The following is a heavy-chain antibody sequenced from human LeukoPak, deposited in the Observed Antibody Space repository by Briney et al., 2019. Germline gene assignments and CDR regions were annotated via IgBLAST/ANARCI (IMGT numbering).Heavy chain of an antibody. V-gene: IGHV3-7*01. CDR1: GFTVSSNE. Sequence: PGGSLRLSCAASGFTVSSNEMSWVRQAPGKGLEWVANIKQDGSEKYYVDSVKGRFTISRDNAKNSLYLQMNSLRAEDTAVYYCARDHLAGWALEYWGQGTLVTVSS. J-gene: IGHJ4*02. CDR3: ARDHLAGWALEY. CDR2: IKQDGSEK. D-gene: IGHD6-19*01.